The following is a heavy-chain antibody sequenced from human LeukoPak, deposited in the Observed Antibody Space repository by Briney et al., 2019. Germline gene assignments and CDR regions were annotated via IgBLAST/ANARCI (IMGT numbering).Heavy chain of an antibody. D-gene: IGHD3-22*01. CDR2: ISSSSSYI. Sequence: GGSLRLSCAASGFTFSSYAMSWVRQAPGKGLEWVSSISSSSSYIYYADSVKGRFTISRDNAKNSLYLQMNSLRAEDTAVYYCARDRPSGFDSSGYSNWGQGTLVTVSS. J-gene: IGHJ4*02. CDR3: ARDRPSGFDSSGYSN. V-gene: IGHV3-21*01. CDR1: GFTFSSYA.